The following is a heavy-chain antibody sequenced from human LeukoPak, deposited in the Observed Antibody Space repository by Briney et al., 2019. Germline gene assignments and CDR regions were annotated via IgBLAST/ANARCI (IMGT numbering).Heavy chain of an antibody. D-gene: IGHD2-21*02. J-gene: IGHJ4*02. V-gene: IGHV3-74*01. CDR1: GFAFNTYW. Sequence: PGGSLGLSCAASGFAFNTYWMHWVRQVPGEGLVWVSHIDPDGSTINYADFVKGRFTISRDNAKNTLWLQMDDLRADDSAVYFCTAKDNWGRGTMVTVSS. CDR2: IDPDGSTI. CDR3: TAKDN.